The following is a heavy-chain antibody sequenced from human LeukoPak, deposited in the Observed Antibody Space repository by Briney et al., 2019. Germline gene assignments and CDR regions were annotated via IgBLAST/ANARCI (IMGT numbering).Heavy chain of an antibody. CDR3: ARDIKVHDFWSGYIDY. V-gene: IGHV3-21*01. CDR2: ISSSSSYI. D-gene: IGHD3-3*01. J-gene: IGHJ4*02. Sequence: GGSLRLSCAASGFTFSSYSMNWVRQAPGKGLEWVSSISSSSSYIYYADSVKGRFTISRDNAKNSLYLQMNSLRAEDTAVYYCARDIKVHDFWSGYIDYWGQGTLVTVSS. CDR1: GFTFSSYS.